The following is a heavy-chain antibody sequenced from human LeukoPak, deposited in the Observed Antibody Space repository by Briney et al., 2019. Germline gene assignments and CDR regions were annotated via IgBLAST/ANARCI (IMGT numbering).Heavy chain of an antibody. J-gene: IGHJ4*02. Sequence: GGSLRLSCAASGFTFSSYAMSWVRQAPGKGLEWVSAISGSGGSTYYADSVKGRFTISRDNSKNTLYLQMNSLRAEDTAAYYCARAPRGFQWFVEHWGQGTLVTVSS. D-gene: IGHD3-22*01. CDR1: GFTFSSYA. CDR3: ARAPRGFQWFVEH. V-gene: IGHV3-23*01. CDR2: ISGSGGST.